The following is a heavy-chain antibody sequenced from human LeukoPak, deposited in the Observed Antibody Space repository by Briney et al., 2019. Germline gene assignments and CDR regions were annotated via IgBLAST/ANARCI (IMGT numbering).Heavy chain of an antibody. V-gene: IGHV4-34*01. CDR2: INHSGTT. CDR3: AKGTQWPDR. CDR1: GVSLSDSY. D-gene: IGHD6-19*01. Sequence: SETLSLTCAVYGVSLSDSYWSWIRQAPGKGLEWIGEINHSGTTNYNPSLKSRVTMSVDTSKSQISLQLTSVTVADTATYYCAKGTQWPDRWGQGTRVTVSS. J-gene: IGHJ5*02.